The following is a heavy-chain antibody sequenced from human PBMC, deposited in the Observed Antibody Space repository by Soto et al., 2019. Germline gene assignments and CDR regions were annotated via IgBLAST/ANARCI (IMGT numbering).Heavy chain of an antibody. J-gene: IGHJ4*01. CDR1: GYTFTSYG. CDR3: ARVSPSSRAAEP. CDR2: ISAYNGNT. Sequence: QVQLVQSGAEVKKPGASVRVSCKASGYTFTSYGISWVRQAPGQGLEWMGWISAYNGNTHYAQSLQGRVTMTTDTSTTTAYMALRSLKSDDTAVYYCARVSPSSRAAEPWGHGTLVNVS. V-gene: IGHV1-18*01. D-gene: IGHD6-13*01.